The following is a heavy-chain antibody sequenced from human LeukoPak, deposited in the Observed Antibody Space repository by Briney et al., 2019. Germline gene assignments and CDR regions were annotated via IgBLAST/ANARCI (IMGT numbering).Heavy chain of an antibody. CDR1: GGSIKNYF. D-gene: IGHD5-18*01. CDR2: IYSSGVT. V-gene: IGHV4-59*01. J-gene: IGHJ4*02. Sequence: SSETLSLTCTVSGGSIKNYFWNWIRQPPGKGLEWIGHIYSSGVTDYNPSLRSRLTISVDTSKNQLSLRLTSVTAADTAVYYCAREADPAGTFDSWGQGTLVTVSS. CDR3: AREADPAGTFDS.